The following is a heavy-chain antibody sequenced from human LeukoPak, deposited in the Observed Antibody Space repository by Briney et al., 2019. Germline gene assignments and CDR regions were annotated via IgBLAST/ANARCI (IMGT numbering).Heavy chain of an antibody. CDR1: GYTFTSYG. CDR3: ARDQIRRYYGSGSYYR. V-gene: IGHV1-18*01. CDR2: ISAYNGNT. D-gene: IGHD3-10*01. J-gene: IGHJ4*02. Sequence: GASVKVSCKASGYTFTSYGISWVRQAPGQGLEWMGWISAYNGNTNYAQKLQGRVTMTTDTSTSTAYMELRSLRSDDTAVYYCARDQIRRYYGSGSYYRWGQGTLVTVSS.